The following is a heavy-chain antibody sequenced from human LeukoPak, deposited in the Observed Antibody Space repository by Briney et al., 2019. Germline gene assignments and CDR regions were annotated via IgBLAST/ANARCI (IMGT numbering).Heavy chain of an antibody. CDR2: MSPNSGNT. CDR1: GYTFTSYD. Sequence: ASVKVSCKASGYTFTSYDINWVRQATGQGLEWMGWMSPNSGNTGYAQKFQGRVTMTRNTSISTAYMELSSLRSEDTAVYYCARGGLAYCGGDCWGQGTLVTVSS. J-gene: IGHJ4*02. CDR3: ARGGLAYCGGDC. D-gene: IGHD2-21*01. V-gene: IGHV1-8*01.